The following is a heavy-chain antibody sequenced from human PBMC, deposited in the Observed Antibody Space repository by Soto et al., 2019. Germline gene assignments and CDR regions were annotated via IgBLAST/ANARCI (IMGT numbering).Heavy chain of an antibody. CDR2: IIPIFGTA. D-gene: IGHD5-18*01. CDR3: ARDFRGYSYGYGGNFDY. CDR1: GGTFSSYA. V-gene: IGHV1-69*13. J-gene: IGHJ4*02. Sequence: SVKVSCKASGGTFSSYAISWVRLAPGQGLEWMGGIIPIFGTANYAQKFQGRVTITADESTSTAYMELSSLRSEDTAVYYCARDFRGYSYGYGGNFDYSGQGTLVTVSS.